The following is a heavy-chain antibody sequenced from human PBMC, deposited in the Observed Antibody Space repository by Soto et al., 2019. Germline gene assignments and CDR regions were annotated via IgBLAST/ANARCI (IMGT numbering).Heavy chain of an antibody. J-gene: IGHJ5*02. V-gene: IGHV4-31*03. D-gene: IGHD4-4*01. CDR3: ARDQSGETTVPQGWFDP. Sequence: QVQLQESGPGLVKPSQTLSLTCTVSGGSISSGGYYWSWIRQHPGKGLEWIGYIYYSGSTYYNPSLESRVTISVDTSKNQFSLKLSSVTAADTAVYYCARDQSGETTVPQGWFDPWGQGTLVTVSS. CDR2: IYYSGST. CDR1: GGSISSGGYY.